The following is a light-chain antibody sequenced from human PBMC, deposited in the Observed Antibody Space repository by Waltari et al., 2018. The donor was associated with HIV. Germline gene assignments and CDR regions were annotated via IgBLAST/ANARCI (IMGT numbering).Light chain of an antibody. Sequence: QSVLTQPPSVSAAPGQKVTISCSGSSSNIGNNYVSWYQQLPGTAPKLLSYENKKRPSGIPDRFSGSKSGTSATLGITGLQTGDEADYYCGTWDSSLSAWVFGGGTKLTVL. J-gene: IGLJ3*02. CDR2: ENK. V-gene: IGLV1-51*02. CDR1: SSNIGNNY. CDR3: GTWDSSLSAWV.